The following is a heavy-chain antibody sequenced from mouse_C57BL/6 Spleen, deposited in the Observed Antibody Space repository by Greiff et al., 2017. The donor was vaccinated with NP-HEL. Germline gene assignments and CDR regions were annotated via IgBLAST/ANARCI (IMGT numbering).Heavy chain of an antibody. D-gene: IGHD2-1*01. CDR2: IDPSDSET. J-gene: IGHJ4*01. CDR1: GYTFTSYW. Sequence: QVQLQQPGAELVRPGSSVKLSCKASGYTFTSYWMHWVKQRPIQGLEWIGNIDPSDSETHYNQKFKDKATLTVDKSSSTAYMQLSSLTSEDSAVYYCARLSLYFSYAMEYWGQGTSVTVSS. CDR3: ARLSLYFSYAMEY. V-gene: IGHV1-52*01.